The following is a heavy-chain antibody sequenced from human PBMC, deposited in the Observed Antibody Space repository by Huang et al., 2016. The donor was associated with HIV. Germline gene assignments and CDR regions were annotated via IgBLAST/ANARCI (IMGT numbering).Heavy chain of an antibody. V-gene: IGHV1-18*01. CDR1: GYTFTTYG. CDR2: IGPNNGGT. J-gene: IGHJ3*02. CDR3: ARINGGSSGVGAFDI. D-gene: IGHD2-15*01. Sequence: QIQVVQSGAEVKKPGASVKVSCKASGYTFTTYGCGWVRQAPGQGLEWMGWIGPNNGGTNYAEKFQGRFTRTTDTSTTTAYMELRSLRSDDTAVYYWARINGGSSGVGAFDIWGQGTMVTVSS.